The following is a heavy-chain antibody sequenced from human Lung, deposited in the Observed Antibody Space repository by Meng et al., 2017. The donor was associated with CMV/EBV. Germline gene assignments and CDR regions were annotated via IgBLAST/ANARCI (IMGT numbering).Heavy chain of an antibody. CDR3: ARSIGYCSSISCYPEDSGYYYYGMDV. CDR2: ISSSSYI. Sequence: ESXKISXAASGFTFSSYSMNWVRQAPGKGLEWVSSISSSSYIYYADSVKGRFTISRDNAKNSLYLQMNSLRAEDTAVYYCARSIGYCSSISCYPEDSGYYYYGMDVWGQGTTVTVSS. D-gene: IGHD2-2*03. V-gene: IGHV3-21*01. J-gene: IGHJ6*02. CDR1: GFTFSSYS.